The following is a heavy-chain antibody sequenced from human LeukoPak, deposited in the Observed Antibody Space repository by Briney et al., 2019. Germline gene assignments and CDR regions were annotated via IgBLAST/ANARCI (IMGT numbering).Heavy chain of an antibody. CDR3: ARGGTGMATMGSYYYYMDV. V-gene: IGHV1-3*03. J-gene: IGHJ6*03. D-gene: IGHD5-24*01. CDR2: INAGNGNT. Sequence: ASVKVSCKASGYTFTSYAMHWVRQAPGQRLEWMGWINAGNGNTKYSQEFQGRVTITRDTSASTAYMELSSLRSEDMAVYYCARGGTGMATMGSYYYYMDVWGKGTTVTVSS. CDR1: GYTFTSYA.